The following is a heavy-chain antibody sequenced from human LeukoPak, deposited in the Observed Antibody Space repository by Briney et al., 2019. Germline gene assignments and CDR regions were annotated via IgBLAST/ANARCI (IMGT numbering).Heavy chain of an antibody. CDR2: ITSASSSI. D-gene: IGHD2-2*01. CDR1: GFIFSIYT. Sequence: GGSLRLSCAASGFIFSIYTMNWVRQAPGKGLEWVSSITSASSSIHYADSVKGRFTISRDNAKNSLFLQMNSLRAEDTAVYYCARAPQSRCRDTRCPEYWGRGTLVTVSS. V-gene: IGHV3-21*01. CDR3: ARAPQSRCRDTRCPEY. J-gene: IGHJ4*02.